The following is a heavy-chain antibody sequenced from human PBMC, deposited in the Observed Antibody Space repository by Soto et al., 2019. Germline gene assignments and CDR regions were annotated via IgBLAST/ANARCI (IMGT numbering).Heavy chain of an antibody. D-gene: IGHD3-3*01. Sequence: PGGSLRLSCAASGFTFSRYAMSWVRQAPGKGLEWVSAISGSGGSTYYADSVKGRFTISRDNSKNTLYLQMNSLRAEDTAVYYCAKDRFSITIFGVVNHALYYWGQGTLVTVSS. CDR3: AKDRFSITIFGVVNHALYY. CDR1: GFTFSRYA. J-gene: IGHJ4*02. CDR2: ISGSGGST. V-gene: IGHV3-23*01.